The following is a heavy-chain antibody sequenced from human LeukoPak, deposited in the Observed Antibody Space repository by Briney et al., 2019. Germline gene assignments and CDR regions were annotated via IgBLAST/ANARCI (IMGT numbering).Heavy chain of an antibody. V-gene: IGHV3-69-1*01. J-gene: IGHJ4*02. D-gene: IGHD1-26*01. CDR2: ISSSSYI. CDR3: ARDVGATTRGAFDY. CDR1: GFTFSAYW. Sequence: GGSLRLSCSASGFTFSAYWMSWVRQAPGKGLEWVSSISSSSYIYHADSVKGRFTISRDNAKNSLYLQMNSLRAEDTAVYYCARDVGATTRGAFDYWGQGTLVTVSS.